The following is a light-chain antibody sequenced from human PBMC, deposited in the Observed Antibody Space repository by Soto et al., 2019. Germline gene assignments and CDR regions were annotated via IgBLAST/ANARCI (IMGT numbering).Light chain of an antibody. CDR1: QSVSNYY. Sequence: EIVLTQSPGTLSLSPGERATLSCRASQSVSNYYLAWYQQKPGQAPRLLIYGASSRATGIPDRFNGSGSGTDFSLTISRLEPEDFGVYYCQQYGSSPRTFGQGAKADI. J-gene: IGKJ1*01. CDR3: QQYGSSPRT. V-gene: IGKV3-20*01. CDR2: GAS.